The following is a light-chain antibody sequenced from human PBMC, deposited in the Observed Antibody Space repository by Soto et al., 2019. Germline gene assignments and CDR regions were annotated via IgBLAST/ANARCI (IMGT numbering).Light chain of an antibody. Sequence: EIVLTQSPATLSFSLGERATISCRASQSVSSYLAWYQQKPGQAPRLLISDASNRATGIPARFSGSGSGTVFTLTISSLEPEDFAVYDCQQRCNWPPVSLTFGGGTKVAIK. CDR2: DAS. CDR1: QSVSSY. V-gene: IGKV3-11*01. CDR3: QQRCNWPPVSLT. J-gene: IGKJ4*01.